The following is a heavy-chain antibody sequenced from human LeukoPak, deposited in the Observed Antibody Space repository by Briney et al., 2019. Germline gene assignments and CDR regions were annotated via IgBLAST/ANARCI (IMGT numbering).Heavy chain of an antibody. Sequence: GGSLRLSCAASGFTFSSYSMNWVRQAPGKGLEGVSAISGSGGTTYYADSVKGRFTISRDNSKNTLYLQMNSLRAEDTAVYYCAKPGYSSSWTHFDYWGQGALVTVSS. J-gene: IGHJ4*02. D-gene: IGHD6-13*01. CDR2: ISGSGGTT. V-gene: IGHV3-23*01. CDR1: GFTFSSYS. CDR3: AKPGYSSSWTHFDY.